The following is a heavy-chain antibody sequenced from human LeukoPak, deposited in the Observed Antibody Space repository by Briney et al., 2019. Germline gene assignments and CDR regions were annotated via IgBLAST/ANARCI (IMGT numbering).Heavy chain of an antibody. J-gene: IGHJ6*02. Sequence: GGSLRLSCAASGFTFSSYAMSWVRQAPGKGLEWVSAISGSGGSTYYADSVKGRFTISRDNSKNTLYLQMNSLRAEDTAVYYCAKGTSIAQSYYYGMDVWGQGTTATVSS. D-gene: IGHD6-6*01. CDR2: ISGSGGST. V-gene: IGHV3-23*01. CDR3: AKGTSIAQSYYYGMDV. CDR1: GFTFSSYA.